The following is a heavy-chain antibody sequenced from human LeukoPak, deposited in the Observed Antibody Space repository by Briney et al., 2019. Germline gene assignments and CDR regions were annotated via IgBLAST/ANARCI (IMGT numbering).Heavy chain of an antibody. V-gene: IGHV3-23*01. J-gene: IGHJ4*02. CDR2: IIGSSGDT. D-gene: IGHD5-12*01. CDR3: AKGAYDYIEMGYFDD. CDR1: GFRFSNFA. Sequence: GGSLRLSCATSGFRFSNFAMSWVRQAPGKGLEWVSLIIGSSGDTLYADSVKGRFTISRDISKNRLYLQMNSLRAEDTALYYCAKGAYDYIEMGYFDDWGQGTLVTVSS.